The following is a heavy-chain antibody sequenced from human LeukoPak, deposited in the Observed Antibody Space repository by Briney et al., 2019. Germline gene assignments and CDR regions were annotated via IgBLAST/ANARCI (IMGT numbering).Heavy chain of an antibody. Sequence: PGGSLRLSCAASGFTFSSYGMHWVRQAPGKGLEWVAVIWYGGSNKYYADSVKGRFTISRDNSKNTLYLQMNSLRAEDTAVYYCAKDRGTQYQLLFDYWGQGTLVTVSS. V-gene: IGHV3-33*06. CDR2: IWYGGSNK. CDR3: AKDRGTQYQLLFDY. CDR1: GFTFSSYG. D-gene: IGHD2-2*01. J-gene: IGHJ4*02.